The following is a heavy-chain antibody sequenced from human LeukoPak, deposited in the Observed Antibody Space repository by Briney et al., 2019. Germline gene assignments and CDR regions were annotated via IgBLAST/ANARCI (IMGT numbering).Heavy chain of an antibody. CDR3: ARKNDFDI. CDR1: GGSITSDH. J-gene: IGHJ3*02. V-gene: IGHV4-59*01. CDR2: MYYSGRT. D-gene: IGHD2/OR15-2a*01. Sequence: SETLSLTCTVSGGSITSDHWNWIRQPPGKGLEWIGCMYYSGRTYYNPSLKSRVTISVEMSKNQFSLRLTSVTAADTAVYYCARKNDFDIWGQGTLVTVSS.